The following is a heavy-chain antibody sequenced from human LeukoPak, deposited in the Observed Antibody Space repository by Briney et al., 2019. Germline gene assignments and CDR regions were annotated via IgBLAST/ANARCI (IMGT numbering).Heavy chain of an antibody. D-gene: IGHD1-14*01. CDR3: GRPNWYRIEY. Sequence: GGSLRLSCTASGFIFGDDWMAWLRQAQGKGPEWVAVINKDGSEEYYADSVKGRFTISRDNARASVYLQMSTLTVEDTAVYYCGRPNWYRIEYWGQGTLVTVSS. CDR2: INKDGSEE. CDR1: GFIFGDDW. V-gene: IGHV3-7*01. J-gene: IGHJ4*02.